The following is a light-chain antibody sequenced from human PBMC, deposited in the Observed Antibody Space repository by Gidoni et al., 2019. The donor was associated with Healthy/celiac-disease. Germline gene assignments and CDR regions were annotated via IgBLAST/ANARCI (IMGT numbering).Light chain of an antibody. CDR3: QAGDSSIL. V-gene: IGLV3-1*01. J-gene: IGLJ2*01. Sequence: SYELTQPPSVSVSPGQTASITCSGDKLGDKYACWYQQKPGQSPVLVIYQDSKRPSGIPERFSGSNSGNTATLTISGTQAMDEADYYCQAGDSSILFGGGTKLTVL. CDR1: KLGDKY. CDR2: QDS.